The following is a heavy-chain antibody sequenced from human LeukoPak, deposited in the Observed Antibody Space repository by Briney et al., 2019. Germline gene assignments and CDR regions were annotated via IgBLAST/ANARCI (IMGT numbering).Heavy chain of an antibody. CDR2: INHSGST. V-gene: IGHV4-34*01. CDR1: GGSFSGYY. Sequence: SETLSLTCDVYGGSFSGYYWSWIRQPPGKGLEWIGEINHSGSTNYNPSLKSRVTISVDTSKNQFSLKLSSVTAADTAVYYCARGYSNYRYYYYYGMDVWGQGTTVTVSS. D-gene: IGHD4-11*01. CDR3: ARGYSNYRYYYYYGMDV. J-gene: IGHJ6*02.